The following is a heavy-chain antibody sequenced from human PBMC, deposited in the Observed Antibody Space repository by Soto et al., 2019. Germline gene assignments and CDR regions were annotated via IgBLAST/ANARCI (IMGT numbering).Heavy chain of an antibody. CDR3: ARDFAYFDS. CDR1: GGSISSYY. Sequence: SETLSLTCTVSGGSISSYYWSWIRQPPGKGLEWIGRIYTSGSTNYNPSLKSRVSISMDTSKNQFSLNLDSVTAADTAVYFCARDFAYFDSWGQGTTVTVSS. J-gene: IGHJ4*02. D-gene: IGHD3-3*01. V-gene: IGHV4-4*07. CDR2: IYTSGST.